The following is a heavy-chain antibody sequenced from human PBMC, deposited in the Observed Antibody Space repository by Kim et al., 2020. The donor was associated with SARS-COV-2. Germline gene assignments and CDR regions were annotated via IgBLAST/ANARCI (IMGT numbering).Heavy chain of an antibody. J-gene: IGHJ2*01. Sequence: GGSLRLSCAASGFTFSSYNMNWVRQAPGKGLEWVSSISSSSSYVYYADSLKGRFTISRDNAQHTLYLQMDSLRAEATAVYYCSRRIGGAAATVGYFDLWG. D-gene: IGHD1-1*01. CDR3: SRRIGGAAATVGYFDL. CDR1: GFTFSSYN. CDR2: ISSSSSYV. V-gene: IGHV3-21*01.